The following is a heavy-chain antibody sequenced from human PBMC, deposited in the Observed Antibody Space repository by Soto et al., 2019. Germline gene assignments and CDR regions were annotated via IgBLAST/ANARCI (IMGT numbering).Heavy chain of an antibody. CDR1: GFTFSSYG. CDR3: SKEVWSGPMDV. V-gene: IGHV3-30*18. J-gene: IGHJ6*02. CDR2: ISYDGSNK. Sequence: HPGGSLRLSCAASGFTFSSYGMHWVRQAPGKGLEWVAVISYDGSNKYYADSVKGRFTISRDNSKNTLYLQMNSLRAEDTAFYYCSKEVWSGPMDVWGQGTTVTVSS. D-gene: IGHD3-3*01.